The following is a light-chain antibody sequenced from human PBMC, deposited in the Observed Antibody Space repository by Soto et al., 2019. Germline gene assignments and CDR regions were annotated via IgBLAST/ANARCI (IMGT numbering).Light chain of an antibody. CDR2: DAS. CDR1: QSISSW. CDR3: QQYNSYSQT. J-gene: IGKJ2*01. V-gene: IGKV1-5*01. Sequence: DIKMTQSPSTLSASVGDRVTITCRASQSISSWLAWYQQKQGKAPKLLIYDASSLESGVPSRFSGSGSGTEFTLTISSLQPDDFATYYCQQYNSYSQTFGQGTKLEIK.